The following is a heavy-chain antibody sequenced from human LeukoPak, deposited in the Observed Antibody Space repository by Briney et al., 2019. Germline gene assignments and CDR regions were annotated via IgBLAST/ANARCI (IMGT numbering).Heavy chain of an antibody. Sequence: ASVKVSCKASGGTFSSYAISWVRQAPGQGLEWMGRIIPILGIANYAQKFQGRVTITADKSTSTAYMELSSLRSGDTAVYYCARGPTTVYYGMDVWGQGTTVTVSS. CDR2: IIPILGIA. V-gene: IGHV1-69*04. J-gene: IGHJ6*02. CDR1: GGTFSSYA. D-gene: IGHD1-26*01. CDR3: ARGPTTVYYGMDV.